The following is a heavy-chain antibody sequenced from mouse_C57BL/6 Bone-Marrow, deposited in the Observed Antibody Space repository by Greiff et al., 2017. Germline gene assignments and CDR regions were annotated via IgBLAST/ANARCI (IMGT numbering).Heavy chain of an antibody. CDR3: ARIMRDSAVPAWFAY. J-gene: IGHJ3*01. Sequence: QVTLNECVPWILLPSQTLCLTCSFPVFSRRTIGMGVRWIRQPSGKGLEWLAHIWWDDDKDYNPALTSRLTISMDTSKNQVFLKIANVDPADTATYYCARIMRDSAVPAWFAYWGQGTLVTVSA. V-gene: IGHV8-8*01. CDR1: VFSRRTIGMG. CDR2: IWWDDDK. D-gene: IGHD3-2*02.